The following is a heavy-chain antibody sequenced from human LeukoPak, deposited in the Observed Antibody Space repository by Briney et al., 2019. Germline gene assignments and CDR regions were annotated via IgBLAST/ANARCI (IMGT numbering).Heavy chain of an antibody. CDR3: AKGGLALTGDPSYYFDY. J-gene: IGHJ4*02. D-gene: IGHD7-27*01. CDR1: GFTFSSYA. Sequence: GGSLRLSCAASGFTFSSYAMSWVRQAPGKGLEWVSAISGSGGSTYYADSVKGRFTISRDNSKNTLYLQMNSLRAEDTAVYYCAKGGLALTGDPSYYFDYWGQGTLVTVSS. V-gene: IGHV3-23*01. CDR2: ISGSGGST.